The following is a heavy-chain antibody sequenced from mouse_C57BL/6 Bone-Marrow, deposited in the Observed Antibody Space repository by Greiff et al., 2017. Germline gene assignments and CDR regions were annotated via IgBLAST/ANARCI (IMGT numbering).Heavy chain of an antibody. CDR3: DRDFSNYDRAIDY. Sequence: QVQLQQPGAELVKPGASVKLSCKASGYTFTSYWMHWVKQRPGQGLEWIGMIHPNSGSTNYNEKFKSKATLTVDKSSSTAYMQLSSLTFEDSAVYSCDRDFSNYDRAIDYWGQGTSVTVSS. CDR2: IHPNSGST. CDR1: GYTFTSYW. J-gene: IGHJ4*01. V-gene: IGHV1-64*01. D-gene: IGHD2-5*01.